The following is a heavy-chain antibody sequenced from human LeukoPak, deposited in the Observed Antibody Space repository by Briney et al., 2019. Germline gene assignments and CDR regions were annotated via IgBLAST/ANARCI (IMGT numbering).Heavy chain of an antibody. J-gene: IGHJ6*04. CDR3: ARSIAAAAHYYYYGMDV. V-gene: IGHV3-7*03. Sequence: GGSLRLSCAASGFTFSSYWMSWVRQAPGKGLEWVANIKQDGSETYYVDSVKGRFTISRDNAKNSLYLQMNSLRAEDTAVYYCARSIAAAAHYYYYGMDVWGKGTTVTVSS. CDR1: GFTFSSYW. CDR2: IKQDGSET. D-gene: IGHD6-13*01.